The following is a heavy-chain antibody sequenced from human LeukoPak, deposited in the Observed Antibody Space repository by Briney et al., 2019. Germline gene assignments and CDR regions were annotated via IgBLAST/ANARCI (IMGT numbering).Heavy chain of an antibody. J-gene: IGHJ4*02. Sequence: PSETLSLTCTVSGGSISSSSYYWGWIRQPPGKGLEWIGSIYYSGSTYYNPSLKSRVTISVDTSKNQFSLKLSSVTAADTAVYYCARRDYYGSGRDFDYWGQGTLVTVSS. V-gene: IGHV4-39*07. CDR1: GGSISSSSYY. CDR3: ARRDYYGSGRDFDY. CDR2: IYYSGST. D-gene: IGHD3-10*01.